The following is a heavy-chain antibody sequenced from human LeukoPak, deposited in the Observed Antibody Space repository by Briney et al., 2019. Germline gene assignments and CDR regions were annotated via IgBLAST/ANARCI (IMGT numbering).Heavy chain of an antibody. CDR2: IYYSGST. D-gene: IGHD3-9*01. Sequence: MPSETLSLTCSVSGGSMNSYYWSWIRQSPGKGLEWIGYIYYSGSTNYNPSLKSRVTISVDTSKNQFSLKLSSVTAADTAVYYCARHVWLQPFDYWGQGTLVTVSS. CDR1: GGSMNSYY. J-gene: IGHJ4*02. CDR3: ARHVWLQPFDY. V-gene: IGHV4-59*08.